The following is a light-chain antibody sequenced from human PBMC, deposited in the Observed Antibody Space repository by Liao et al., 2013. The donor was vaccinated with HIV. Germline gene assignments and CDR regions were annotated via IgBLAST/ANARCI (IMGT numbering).Light chain of an antibody. Sequence: SYMLTQPPSVSVAPGATATITCGGDNIGGRSVHWYQHKPGQAPLLVIYYDRDRPSGIPERFSGSNSGHTATLNISRVEAGDEADYYCQVWDSSSDHPYVFGTGTKVTVL. J-gene: IGLJ1*01. CDR1: NIGGRS. V-gene: IGLV3-21*01. CDR3: QVWDSSSDHPYV. CDR2: YDR.